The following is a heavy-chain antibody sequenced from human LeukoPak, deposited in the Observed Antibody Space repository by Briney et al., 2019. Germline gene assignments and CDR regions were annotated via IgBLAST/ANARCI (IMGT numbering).Heavy chain of an antibody. J-gene: IGHJ4*02. Sequence: SETLSLTCSVSGGSISSYYWSWIRQPAGKGLEWIGRIYTSGSTNYNPSLKSRVTMSVDTSKDQISLNLSSVTAADTAVYYCARVKRHYRIGYSSSWSWYDYWGQGTLVTVSS. CDR2: IYTSGST. CDR1: GGSISSYY. V-gene: IGHV4-4*07. CDR3: ARVKRHYRIGYSSSWSWYDY. D-gene: IGHD6-13*01.